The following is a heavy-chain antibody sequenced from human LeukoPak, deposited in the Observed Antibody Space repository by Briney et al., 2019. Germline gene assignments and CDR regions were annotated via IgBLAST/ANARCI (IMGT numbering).Heavy chain of an antibody. D-gene: IGHD2-15*01. CDR1: GYTFTDYY. CDR2: INPRDGGT. V-gene: IGHV1-2*02. J-gene: IGHJ4*02. Sequence: VASVKVSCEGSGYTFTDYYLHWVRQAPGQGLEWVGYINPRDGGTSSPPNFRGRVTMTTDASSSTVYMELSRLTSDDTAIYYCAREGNGLLSKDLDYWGQGTLVTVSS. CDR3: AREGNGLLSKDLDY.